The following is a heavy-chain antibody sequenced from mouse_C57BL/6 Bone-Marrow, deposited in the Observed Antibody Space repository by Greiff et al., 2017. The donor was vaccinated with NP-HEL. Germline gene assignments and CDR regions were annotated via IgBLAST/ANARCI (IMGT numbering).Heavy chain of an antibody. D-gene: IGHD2-5*01. V-gene: IGHV5-6*01. J-gene: IGHJ2*01. CDR3: ARHYYSNYFDY. Sequence: EVQLVESGGDLVKPGGSLKLSCAASGFTFSSYGMSWVRQTPDKRLGWVATISSGGSYTYYPDSVKGRFTISRDNAKNTLYLQMSSLKSEDTARYYCARHYYSNYFDYWGQGTTLTVSS. CDR2: ISSGGSYT. CDR1: GFTFSSYG.